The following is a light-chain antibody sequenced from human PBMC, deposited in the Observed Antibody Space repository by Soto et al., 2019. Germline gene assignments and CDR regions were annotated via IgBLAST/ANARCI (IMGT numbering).Light chain of an antibody. J-gene: IGLJ1*01. CDR3: SSYTSSTPYV. V-gene: IGLV2-14*01. CDR1: SSDVGGYKF. Sequence: QSALTQPPSASGSPGQSVTISCTGTSSDVGGYKFVSWYQQHPGKAPKLMIYEVSNRPSGVSNRFSGSKSGNTASLTISGLQAEDEADYYCSSYTSSTPYVFGTGTKLTVL. CDR2: EVS.